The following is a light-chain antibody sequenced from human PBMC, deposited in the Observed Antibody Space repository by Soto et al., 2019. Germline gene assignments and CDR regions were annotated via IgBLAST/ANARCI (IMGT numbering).Light chain of an antibody. V-gene: IGLV2-11*01. CDR2: DVS. Sequence: QSALTQPRSVSGSPGQSVTISCTGTSNDVGGYNFVSWYQQYPGKAPKLITYDVSKRPSGVPDRFSGSKSGNTASLTISGLQAEDEADYYCCSYAGTYTLWVFGGGTKLTVL. CDR3: CSYAGTYTLWV. J-gene: IGLJ3*02. CDR1: SNDVGGYNF.